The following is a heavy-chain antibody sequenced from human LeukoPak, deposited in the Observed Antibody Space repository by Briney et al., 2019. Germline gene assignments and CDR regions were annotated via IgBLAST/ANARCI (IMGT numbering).Heavy chain of an antibody. Sequence: GGSLRLSRVALEFEPTYFWMTWVRRAPGKGLEWVANINPDGSESLYLDSVRGRFTISRDNAKKSLYLQMNSLRAEDTAVYYCATFVGTVSGSYTVPGGLLVWGKGTTVSVSS. CDR2: INPDGSES. V-gene: IGHV3-7*01. CDR3: ATFVGTVSGSYTVPGGLLV. D-gene: IGHD3-16*02. J-gene: IGHJ6*04. CDR1: EFEPTYFW.